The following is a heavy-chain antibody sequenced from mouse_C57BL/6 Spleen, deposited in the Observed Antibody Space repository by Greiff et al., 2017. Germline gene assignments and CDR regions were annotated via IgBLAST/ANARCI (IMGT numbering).Heavy chain of an antibody. CDR1: GFTFTDYG. D-gene: IGHD1-1*01. V-gene: IGHV5-17*01. J-gene: IGHJ2*01. CDR3: ARQEECYEDYFDY. Sequence: EVQLVESGAGLVKPGASLKLSCAASGFTFTDYGMHWVRQGPEKGLEWVAYISPGSSSIYYTDKVKGRFTISGDNAKNTLFMQMSSLRSEDTAMYYCARQEECYEDYFDYWGQGATLTVSS. CDR2: ISPGSSSI.